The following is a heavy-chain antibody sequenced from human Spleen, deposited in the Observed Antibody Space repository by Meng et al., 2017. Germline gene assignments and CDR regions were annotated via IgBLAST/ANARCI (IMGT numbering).Heavy chain of an antibody. D-gene: IGHD2-15*01. V-gene: IGHV4-59*12. CDR1: GGSISSYY. CDR2: INDSGNT. CDR3: ARDRSGYGMDV. Sequence: SETLSLTCTVSGGSISSYYWSWIRQPPGKGLEWIGYINDSGNTNYNPSLKSRVTISVDTSKNQFSLKLSSVTAADTAVYYCARDRSGYGMDVWGQGTTVTVSS. J-gene: IGHJ6*02.